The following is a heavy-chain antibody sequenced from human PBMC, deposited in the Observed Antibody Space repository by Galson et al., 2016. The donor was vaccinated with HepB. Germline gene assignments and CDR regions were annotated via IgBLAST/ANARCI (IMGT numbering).Heavy chain of an antibody. V-gene: IGHV1-2*02. CDR1: RYTFTDYY. Sequence: SVKVSCKAFRYTFTDYYMHWVRQAPGQGLEWMGWINPKSGGTKYAQKFQGRVTMTRDTSTNTAYMELRRLRSDDTAVYYCARATKVGEWRGLGYLDSWGQGTLVTVSS. D-gene: IGHD3-10*01. CDR3: ARATKVGEWRGLGYLDS. CDR2: INPKSGGT. J-gene: IGHJ4*02.